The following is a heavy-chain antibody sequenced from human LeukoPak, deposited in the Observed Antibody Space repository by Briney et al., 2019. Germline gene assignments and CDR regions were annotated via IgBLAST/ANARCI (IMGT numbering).Heavy chain of an antibody. Sequence: AGSLRLSCAAFGFTFSPHSMSWVRQAPGKRLEWVSPISSSSSHIYYADSMKGRFTVSRDNAKNSLFLQMNSLRAEDTAVYYCARDFRTQLDGYSPPYHFDYWGQGALVTVSS. J-gene: IGHJ4*02. CDR2: ISSSSSHI. CDR1: GFTFSPHS. CDR3: ARDFRTQLDGYSPPYHFDY. V-gene: IGHV3-21*01. D-gene: IGHD5-24*01.